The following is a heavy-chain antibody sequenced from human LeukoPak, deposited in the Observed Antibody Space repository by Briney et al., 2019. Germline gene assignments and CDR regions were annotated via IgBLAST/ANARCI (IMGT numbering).Heavy chain of an antibody. D-gene: IGHD3-22*01. J-gene: IGHJ3*02. CDR2: INPNSGGT. V-gene: IGHV1-2*02. CDR3: ARVGKIWGYFAFDI. CDR1: GYTFTGYY. Sequence: GASVKVSCKASGYTFTGYYMHWVRQAPGQGLEWMGWINPNSGGTNYAQKFQGRVTMTRDTSISTAYMELRRLRSDDRAVYYCARVGKIWGYFAFDIWGQGTMVIVSS.